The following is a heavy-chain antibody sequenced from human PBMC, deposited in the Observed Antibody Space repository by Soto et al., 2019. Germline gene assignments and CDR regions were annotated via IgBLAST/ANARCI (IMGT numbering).Heavy chain of an antibody. D-gene: IGHD2-15*01. V-gene: IGHV3-7*01. CDR3: ARGYY. J-gene: IGHJ4*02. Sequence: EVQLVESGGGLVQPGGSLRLSCAASGFTFSSVRSYWMSWVRQAPGKGLEWVANIKLDGSERYYVDSVKGRFTISRDDARNSRVLKMNSRRAEETAIYSWARGYYGGQGTLVSVSS. CDR1: GFTFSSVRSYW. CDR2: IKLDGSER.